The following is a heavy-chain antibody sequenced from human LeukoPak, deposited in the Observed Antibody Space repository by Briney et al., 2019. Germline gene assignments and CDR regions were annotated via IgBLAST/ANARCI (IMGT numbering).Heavy chain of an antibody. CDR2: ISGSGGST. D-gene: IGHD1-26*01. CDR1: GFIFSSYA. V-gene: IGHV3-23*01. J-gene: IGHJ3*02. CDR3: ARDHIGGDDADAFDI. Sequence: GGSLRLSCAVSGFIFSSYAMRWVRQAPGKGLEWVAAISGSGGSTYYADSVKGRFTIPRDNAKNSLYLQMNSLRAEHTAFYYCARDHIGGDDADAFDIWGHGTMVTVSS.